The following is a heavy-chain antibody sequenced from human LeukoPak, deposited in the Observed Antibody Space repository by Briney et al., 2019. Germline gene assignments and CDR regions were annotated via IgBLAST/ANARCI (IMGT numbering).Heavy chain of an antibody. CDR3: ARHLLVPAPFDP. CDR1: GGSITNYY. V-gene: IGHV4-4*09. D-gene: IGHD2-2*01. J-gene: IGHJ5*02. Sequence: SETLSLTCTVSGGSITNYYWSWIRQSPGKGLEWIGNIYSSGNTNYNPSLKSRVTMSVDTSKNHFSLKLISVTAADTAVYYGARHLLVPAPFDPWGQGTLVTVSS. CDR2: IYSSGNT.